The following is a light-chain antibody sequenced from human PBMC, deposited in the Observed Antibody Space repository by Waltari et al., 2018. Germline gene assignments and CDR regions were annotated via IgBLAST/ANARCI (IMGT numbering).Light chain of an antibody. CDR1: ESVSTW. V-gene: IGKV1-5*03. CDR3: QQYSYFST. CDR2: RTS. J-gene: IGKJ2*01. Sequence: DIQMTQSPSTLSTSFGDRVTITCRASESVSTWVAWYQQKPGQAPKLLIYRTSNLHSGVPPRFSGSGSGTEVTLTIRSLKPGDFATYFCQQYSYFSTFGQGTKLEIK.